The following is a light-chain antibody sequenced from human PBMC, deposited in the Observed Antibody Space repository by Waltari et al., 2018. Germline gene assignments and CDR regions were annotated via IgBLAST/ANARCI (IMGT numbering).Light chain of an antibody. CDR2: DVS. CDR3: NSYTGSSSWV. J-gene: IGLJ3*02. V-gene: IGLV2-14*01. Sequence: QSALTQPTSVSESPGQSITISCTGTSRDVGFDNYVSWYQQYPVKVPQLLLYDVSDRPSGVSSRFAGSKSGNTASLTISGLQADDEADYYCNSYTGSSSWVFGGGTKLTVL. CDR1: SRDVGFDNY.